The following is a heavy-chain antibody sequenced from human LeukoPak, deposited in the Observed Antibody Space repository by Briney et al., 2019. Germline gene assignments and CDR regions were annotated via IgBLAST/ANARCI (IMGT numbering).Heavy chain of an antibody. J-gene: IGHJ6*02. CDR2: ISSSSSYI. V-gene: IGHV3-21*01. Sequence: GGSLRLSCAASGFTFSSDSMNWVRQAPGKGLEWVSSISSSSSYIYYADSVKGRFTISRDNAKNSLYLQMNSLRAEDTAVYYCARDSSGYPRAYYGMDVWGQGTTVTVSS. D-gene: IGHD6-13*01. CDR3: ARDSSGYPRAYYGMDV. CDR1: GFTFSSDS.